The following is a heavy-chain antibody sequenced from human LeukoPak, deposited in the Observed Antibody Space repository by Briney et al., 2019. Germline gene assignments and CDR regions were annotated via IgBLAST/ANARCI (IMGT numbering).Heavy chain of an antibody. CDR1: GHSISSGYY. J-gene: IGHJ6*03. Sequence: PSETLSLTCTVSGHSISSGYYWGWIRQPPGKGLEWIGSIYHSGSTYYNPSLKSRVTISVDTSKNQFSLKLSSVTAADTAVYYCARVNSCSSTSCPYYYYYMDVWGKGTTVTVSS. D-gene: IGHD2-2*01. CDR3: ARVNSCSSTSCPYYYYYMDV. V-gene: IGHV4-38-2*02. CDR2: IYHSGST.